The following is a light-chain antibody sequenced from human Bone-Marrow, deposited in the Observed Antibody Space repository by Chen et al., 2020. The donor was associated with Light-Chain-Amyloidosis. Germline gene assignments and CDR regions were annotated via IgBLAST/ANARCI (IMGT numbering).Light chain of an antibody. J-gene: IGKJ4*01. CDR2: GAS. CDR3: QRYNDWPLS. Sequence: EIVMTQSPATLSVSPGERATLSCRASQSVSSNLAWYQQKPGKDPRLLIYGASTRATGIPATFGGIVSGRNFSFTCDGRQSEDLAVSYCQRYNDWPLSFGGGTTV. CDR1: QSVSSN. V-gene: IGKV3-15*01.